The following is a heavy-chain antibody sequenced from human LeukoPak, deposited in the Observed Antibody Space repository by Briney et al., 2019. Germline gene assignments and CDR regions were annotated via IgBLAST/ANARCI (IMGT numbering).Heavy chain of an antibody. V-gene: IGHV3-21*01. CDR3: ARERAVITSYYYYGMDV. D-gene: IGHD4-17*01. J-gene: IGHJ6*02. CDR1: GFTFSDSA. CDR2: INNVASHI. Sequence: GGSLRLSCAASGFTFSDSAMNWVRQAPGKGLEWVSSINNVASHIYYADSVRGRFTISRDNAKNSVSLQMNNLRAEDTAVYYCARERAVITSYYYYGMDVWGQGTTVTVSS.